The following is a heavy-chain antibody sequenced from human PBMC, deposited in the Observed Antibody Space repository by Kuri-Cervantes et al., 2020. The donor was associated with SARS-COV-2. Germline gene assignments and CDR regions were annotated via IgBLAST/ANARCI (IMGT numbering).Heavy chain of an antibody. Sequence: SGPTLVKPTQTLTLTCTFSGFSLSTSGVGVGWIRQPPGKALEWLALIYWDDDKRYSPSLKSRLTITKDTSKNQVVLTMTNMDPVDTATYYCARMYYYDSSGYYSNWFDPWGQGTLVTVFS. CDR1: GFSLSTSGVG. V-gene: IGHV2-5*02. CDR2: IYWDDDK. CDR3: ARMYYYDSSGYYSNWFDP. D-gene: IGHD3-22*01. J-gene: IGHJ5*02.